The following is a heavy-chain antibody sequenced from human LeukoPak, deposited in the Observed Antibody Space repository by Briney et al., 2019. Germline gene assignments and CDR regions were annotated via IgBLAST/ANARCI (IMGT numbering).Heavy chain of an antibody. J-gene: IGHJ4*02. CDR3: ARRKWQRGPDVVNPFDY. V-gene: IGHV4-34*01. D-gene: IGHD5-12*01. CDR1: GGSFSGYY. CDR2: INHSGST. Sequence: SETLSLTCAVYGGSFSGYYWSWIRQPPGKGLEWIGEINHSGSTNYNLSLKSRVTISVDTSKNQFSLRLSSVTAADTAVYYCARRKWQRGPDVVNPFDYWGQGTLVTVSS.